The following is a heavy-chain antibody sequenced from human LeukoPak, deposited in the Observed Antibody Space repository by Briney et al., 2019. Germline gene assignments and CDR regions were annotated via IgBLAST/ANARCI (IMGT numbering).Heavy chain of an antibody. Sequence: GGSLRLSCAASGFTFSSYWMSWVRQAPGKGLEWVANIKQDGSEKYYVDSVKGRFTISRDNAKNSLYLQMNSLRAEDTAVYYCATLNVLLWFGEFSDAFDIWGQGTMVTVSS. J-gene: IGHJ3*02. CDR3: ATLNVLLWFGEFSDAFDI. CDR1: GFTFSSYW. V-gene: IGHV3-7*01. D-gene: IGHD3-10*01. CDR2: IKQDGSEK.